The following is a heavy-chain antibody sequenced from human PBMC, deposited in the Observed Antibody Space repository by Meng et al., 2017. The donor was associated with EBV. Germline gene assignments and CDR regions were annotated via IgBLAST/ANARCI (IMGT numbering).Heavy chain of an antibody. V-gene: IGHV2-5*02. CDR1: GFLLSTRGVG. J-gene: IGHJ4*02. D-gene: IGHD6-6*01. CDR2: IYWDDDK. Sequence: QITLQESGPKPVKPTQTLTLTCAVSGFLLSTRGVGVSCIRQPPGKAQEWLALIYWDDDKRYSPSLKSRLTITKDTSKNQVVLTMTNMDPVDAATYYCAHIIAARPFDYWGQGTLVTVSS. CDR3: AHIIAARPFDY.